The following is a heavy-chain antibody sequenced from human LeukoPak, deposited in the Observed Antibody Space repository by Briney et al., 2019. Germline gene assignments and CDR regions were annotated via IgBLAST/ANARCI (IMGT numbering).Heavy chain of an antibody. CDR3: ARGTYNYGYIFDY. J-gene: IGHJ4*02. Sequence: GGSLRLSCAASGFTFSSYNMNWVRQAPGKGLEWVSSISSSSSYIYYADSLKGRFTISRHNAKNSLYLQMNSLRAEDTAVYYCARGTYNYGYIFDYWGQGTLVTVSS. V-gene: IGHV3-21*01. CDR1: GFTFSSYN. CDR2: ISSSSSYI. D-gene: IGHD5-18*01.